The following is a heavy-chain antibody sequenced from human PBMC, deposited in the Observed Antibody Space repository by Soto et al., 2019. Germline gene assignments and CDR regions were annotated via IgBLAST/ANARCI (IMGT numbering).Heavy chain of an antibody. D-gene: IGHD2-21*02. CDR3: AKDDVSGDGLWLVSD. CDR1: GFSFDKYA. Sequence: VGSLRLSCVASGFSFDKYAMIWVRQAPGKGQEWVSGITGSGRSIQYTASVKGRFTISRDNSKNTVYLQMDYLRAEDTAMYYCAKDDVSGDGLWLVSDWGQGTPVTVS. J-gene: IGHJ4*02. CDR2: ITGSGRSI. V-gene: IGHV3-23*01.